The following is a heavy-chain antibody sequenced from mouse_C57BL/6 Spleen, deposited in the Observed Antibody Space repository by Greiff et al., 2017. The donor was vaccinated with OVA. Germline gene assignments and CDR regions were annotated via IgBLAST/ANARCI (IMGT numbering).Heavy chain of an antibody. CDR1: GYAFSSSW. CDR3: ARDGLAV. Sequence: VQRVESGPELVKPGASVKISCKASGYAFSSSWMNWVKQRPGKGLEWIGRIYPGDGDTNYNGKFKGKATLTADKSSSTAYMQLSSLTSEDSAVYFCARDGLAVWGTGTTVTVSS. D-gene: IGHD2-3*01. J-gene: IGHJ1*03. CDR2: IYPGDGDT. V-gene: IGHV1-82*01.